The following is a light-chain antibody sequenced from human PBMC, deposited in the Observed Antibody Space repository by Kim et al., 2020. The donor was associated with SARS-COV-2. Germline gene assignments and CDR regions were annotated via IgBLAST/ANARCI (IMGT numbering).Light chain of an antibody. J-gene: IGLJ3*02. CDR3: QAWDSSTAGV. V-gene: IGLV3-1*01. CDR2: QDS. CDR1: KLGDKY. Sequence: YELTQPPSVSVSPGQTASITCSGDKLGDKYACWYQQKPGQSPVLVIYQDSKRPSGIPERFSGSNSGNTATLTISGTQAMDEADYYCQAWDSSTAGVFGG.